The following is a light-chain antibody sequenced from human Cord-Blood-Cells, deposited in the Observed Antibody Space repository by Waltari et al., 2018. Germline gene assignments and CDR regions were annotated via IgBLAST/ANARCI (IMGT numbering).Light chain of an antibody. CDR1: SGSIASNY. J-gene: IGLJ3*02. CDR2: EDN. V-gene: IGLV6-57*01. Sequence: NFMLTQPHSVSESPGKTVTISCTRSSGSIASNYVQWYQQRPGGSPTTVIYEDNQRPTGVPDLFAGSIDSSSNSASLTISGLKTEDEADYYCQSYDSSNRVFGGGTKLTVL. CDR3: QSYDSSNRV.